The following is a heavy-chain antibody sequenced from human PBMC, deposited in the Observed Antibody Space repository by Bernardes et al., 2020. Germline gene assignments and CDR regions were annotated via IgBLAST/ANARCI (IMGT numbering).Heavy chain of an antibody. CDR1: GFTFGDYP. CDR3: GRVSWLSPVGVDY. V-gene: IGHV3-49*03. J-gene: IGHJ4*02. CDR2: IRTKAYGGTT. Sequence: GGSLRLSCTASGFTFGDYPMSWFRQAPGKGLEWVSFIRTKAYGGTTEYAASVKGRSTISRDDSKSIAYLQMSSLKTEDTAVYYCGRVSWLSPVGVDYWGQGTLVTVSS. D-gene: IGHD3-22*01.